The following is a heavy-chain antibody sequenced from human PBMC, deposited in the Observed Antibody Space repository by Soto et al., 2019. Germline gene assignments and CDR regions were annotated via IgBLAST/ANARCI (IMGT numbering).Heavy chain of an antibody. CDR3: AKDVSVTSRWGFDP. Sequence: GGSLRLSCAASGFTFSSYGMHWVRQAPGKGLEWVAVISYDGSNKYYADSVKGRFTISRDNSKNTLYLQMNSLRAEDTAVYYCAKDVSVTSRWGFDPWGQGTLVTVSS. CDR1: GFTFSSYG. D-gene: IGHD2-21*02. CDR2: ISYDGSNK. J-gene: IGHJ5*02. V-gene: IGHV3-30*18.